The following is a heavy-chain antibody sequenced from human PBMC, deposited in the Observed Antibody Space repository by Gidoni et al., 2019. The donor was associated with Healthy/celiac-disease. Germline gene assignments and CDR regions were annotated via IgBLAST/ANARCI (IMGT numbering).Heavy chain of an antibody. V-gene: IGHV5-51*01. Sequence: EVQLVQSGAEVKKPGESLKISCNGSASSFTSYWIGWVRQMPGNGLEWMGIIYPGDSDTRYSPSFQGQVTISADKAISTAYLQWSSLKASDTAMYYCARESSSSQSRYGMDVWGQGTTVTVSS. CDR3: ARESSSSQSRYGMDV. CDR2: IYPGDSDT. CDR1: ASSFTSYW. J-gene: IGHJ6*02. D-gene: IGHD6-6*01.